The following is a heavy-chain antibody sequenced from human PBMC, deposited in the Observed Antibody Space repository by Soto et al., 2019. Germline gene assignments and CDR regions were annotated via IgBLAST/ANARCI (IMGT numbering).Heavy chain of an antibody. CDR2: ISSSSSYI. CDR1: GFTFSSYS. CDR3: ARTYGIAVDRYWYFDL. J-gene: IGHJ2*01. V-gene: IGHV3-21*01. Sequence: GGFLRLSCAASGFTFSSYSMNWVRQAPGKGLEWVSSISSSSSYIYYADSVKGRFTISRDNAKNSLYLQMNSLRAEDTAVYYCARTYGIAVDRYWYFDLWGRGTLVTVSS. D-gene: IGHD6-19*01.